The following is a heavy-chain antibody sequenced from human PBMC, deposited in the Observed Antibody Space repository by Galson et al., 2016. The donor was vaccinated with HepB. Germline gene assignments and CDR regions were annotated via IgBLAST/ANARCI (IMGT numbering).Heavy chain of an antibody. CDR3: VRSQRAGSSWVPFDF. V-gene: IGHV3-30-3*01. J-gene: IGHJ4*02. Sequence: SLRLSCAASGFSFSRYAMHWVRQAPGQGLEWVALISFDGGSQYYPDSVRGRFTISRDNSKNTLYLEMNSLRFDDAAIYYCVRSQRAGSSWVPFDFWGLGTLLAVSS. CDR1: GFSFSRYA. CDR2: ISFDGGSQ. D-gene: IGHD1-1*01.